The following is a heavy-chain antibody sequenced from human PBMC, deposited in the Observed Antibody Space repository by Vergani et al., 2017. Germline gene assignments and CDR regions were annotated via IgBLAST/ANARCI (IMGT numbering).Heavy chain of an antibody. CDR3: ARDSLLWFGEGAMDV. CDR1: GFTFSSYS. CDR2: ISSSSSYI. J-gene: IGHJ6*02. Sequence: EVQLVESGGGLVKPGGSLRLSCAASGFTFSSYSMNWVRQAPGKGLEWVSSISSSSSYIYYADSVKGRFTISRDNAKNSLYLQMNSLRAEDTAVYYCARDSLLWFGEGAMDVWGQGTTVTFSS. V-gene: IGHV3-21*01. D-gene: IGHD3-10*01.